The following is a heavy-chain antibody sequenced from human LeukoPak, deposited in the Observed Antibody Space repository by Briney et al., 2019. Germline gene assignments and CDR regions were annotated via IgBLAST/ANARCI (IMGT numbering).Heavy chain of an antibody. V-gene: IGHV4-61*02. D-gene: IGHD6-6*01. CDR2: IFTSGST. CDR3: ARDRVPSSSSGFDP. CDR1: GGSISSGSYY. J-gene: IGHJ5*02. Sequence: SQTLSLTCTVSGGSISSGSYYWSWIRQPAGKGLEWIGRIFTSGSTKYNPSLKSRVTISVDTSKNQFSLKLSSVTAADTVVYYCARDRVPSSSSGFDPWGQGTLVTVSS.